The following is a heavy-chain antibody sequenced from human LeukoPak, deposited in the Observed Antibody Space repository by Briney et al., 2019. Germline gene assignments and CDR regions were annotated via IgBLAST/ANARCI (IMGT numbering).Heavy chain of an antibody. J-gene: IGHJ4*02. Sequence: SETLSLTCTVSGGSISRRSYYWGWIRQPPGKGLEWIGIIYSSGSTYSNPSLKSRVTISLDTSKNQFSLKLSSVTAADTAVYYCAREARYYDILTGYYSGAFDYWGQGTLVTVSS. D-gene: IGHD3-9*01. V-gene: IGHV4-39*07. CDR3: AREARYYDILTGYYSGAFDY. CDR2: IYSSGST. CDR1: GGSISRRSYY.